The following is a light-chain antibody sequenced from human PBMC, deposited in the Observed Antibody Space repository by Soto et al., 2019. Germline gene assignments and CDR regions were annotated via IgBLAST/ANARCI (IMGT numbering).Light chain of an antibody. J-gene: IGKJ5*01. CDR3: QQSNNWPPT. CDR1: RSISRN. V-gene: IGKV3D-15*01. CDR2: GAS. Sequence: IVLAQLGGSVSVSRGERGTLWWRASRSISRNLAWYQQKPGQAPRLLISGASTRATAVPARFSGSGSGTEFTLTITSLKHEDVAVYCGQQSNNWPPTFRQGTRLEI.